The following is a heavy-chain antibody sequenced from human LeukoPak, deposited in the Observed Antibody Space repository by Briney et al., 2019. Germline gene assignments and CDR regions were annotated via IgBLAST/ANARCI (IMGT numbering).Heavy chain of an antibody. CDR1: GFTVSSNY. CDR3: ARESGFGELFPYAFDI. V-gene: IGHV3-53*01. D-gene: IGHD3-10*01. CDR2: IYSGGST. Sequence: GGSLRLSCAASGFTVSSNYMSWVRQAPGKGLEWVSVIYSGGSTYYADSVKGRFTISRDNSKNTLYLRMNSLRAEDTAVYYCARESGFGELFPYAFDIWGQGTVVTVSS. J-gene: IGHJ3*02.